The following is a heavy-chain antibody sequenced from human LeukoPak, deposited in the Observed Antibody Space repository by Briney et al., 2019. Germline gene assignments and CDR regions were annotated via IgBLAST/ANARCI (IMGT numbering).Heavy chain of an antibody. CDR2: IIPIFGIA. CDR3: ARVSGIAAAGWFDP. CDR1: GGTFCSYA. D-gene: IGHD6-13*01. Sequence: ASVKVSCKASGGTFCSYAISGVRQAPGQGLAWMGRIIPIFGIANYAQKFQGRVTITADKSTSTAYMELSSLRSEDTAVYYCARVSGIAAAGWFDPWGQGTLVTVSS. J-gene: IGHJ5*02. V-gene: IGHV1-69*04.